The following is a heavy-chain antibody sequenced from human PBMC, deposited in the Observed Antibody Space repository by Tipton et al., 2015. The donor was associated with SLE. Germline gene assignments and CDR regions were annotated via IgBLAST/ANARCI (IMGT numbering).Heavy chain of an antibody. CDR1: GFSFNTYW. CDR2: MDLDGTEK. J-gene: IGHJ4*02. Sequence: SLRLSCAASGFSFNTYWMAWVRQAAGKGLEWVATMDLDGTEKFYVGSVKGRFTISRDNAKNSLYLQLNSLRAEDTAVYYCANLGIAVAGTGDYWGQGTLVTVSS. D-gene: IGHD6-19*01. V-gene: IGHV3-7*01. CDR3: ANLGIAVAGTGDY.